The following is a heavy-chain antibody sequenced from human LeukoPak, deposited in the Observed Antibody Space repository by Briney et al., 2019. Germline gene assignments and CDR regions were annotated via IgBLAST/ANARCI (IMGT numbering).Heavy chain of an antibody. CDR2: IDNNGIT. V-gene: IGHV4-34*01. J-gene: IGHJ4*02. Sequence: GSLRLSCAASGFTFSSYAMSWVRQSPGKGLGWIGEIDNNGITNYNPSLKSRVTMSVDTTRKRFSLRLTSESAADTGVYYCARGGGGAKAFYFDYWGQGSLVTVSS. CDR3: ARGGGGAKAFYFDY. D-gene: IGHD1-26*01. CDR1: GFTFSSYA.